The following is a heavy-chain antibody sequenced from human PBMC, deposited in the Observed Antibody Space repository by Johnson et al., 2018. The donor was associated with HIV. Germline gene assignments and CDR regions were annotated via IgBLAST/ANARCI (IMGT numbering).Heavy chain of an antibody. CDR2: IYSDGGT. Sequence: EVQLVESGGGLVQPGGSLRLSCTASGFTVSSNYMTWVRQAPGTGLEWVSTIYSDGGTYHADSVRGRFTISRDSSKNTVYLQMNSLRVEDTAVYYCARVKGSTICVVVRPHVAFDVWGQGTMVTVSS. D-gene: IGHD3-3*01. J-gene: IGHJ3*01. V-gene: IGHV3-66*01. CDR1: GFTVSSNY. CDR3: ARVKGSTICVVVRPHVAFDV.